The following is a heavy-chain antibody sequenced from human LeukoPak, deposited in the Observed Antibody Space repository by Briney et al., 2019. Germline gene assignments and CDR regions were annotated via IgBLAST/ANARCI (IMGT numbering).Heavy chain of an antibody. CDR3: ARSGYCTSASCLNGRGAFDI. Sequence: GVSLRLSCAASGFTFSSYSMNWVRQAPGKGLEWVSSISSSSSYIYYADSVKGRFTISRDNAKNSLYLQMNSLRAEDTAVYYCARSGYCTSASCLNGRGAFDIWGQGTMVTVSS. CDR1: GFTFSSYS. V-gene: IGHV3-21*01. D-gene: IGHD2-2*01. CDR2: ISSSSSYI. J-gene: IGHJ3*02.